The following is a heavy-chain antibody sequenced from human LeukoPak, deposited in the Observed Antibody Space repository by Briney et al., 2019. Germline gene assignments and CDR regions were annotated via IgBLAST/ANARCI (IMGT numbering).Heavy chain of an antibody. D-gene: IGHD5-18*01. CDR3: ARGGGYSYGLDY. CDR1: GGSFSGYY. V-gene: IGHV4-34*01. Sequence: SETLSLTCAVYGGSFSGYYWSWIRQPPGKGLEWIGEINHSGSTNYNPSLKSRVTISVDTSMNNSSLKLSSVTAADTAVYYCARGGGYSYGLDYWAQETLVSVSS. CDR2: INHSGST. J-gene: IGHJ4*02.